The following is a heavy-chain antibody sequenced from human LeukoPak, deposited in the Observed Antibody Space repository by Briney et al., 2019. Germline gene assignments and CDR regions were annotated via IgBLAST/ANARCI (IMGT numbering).Heavy chain of an antibody. CDR2: MNSDGSRT. V-gene: IGHV3-74*01. J-gene: IGHJ4*02. D-gene: IGHD2-15*01. Sequence: GGSLRLSCAASGFTFSSYWMHWVRQAPGKGLVWVSGMNSDGSRTSYADSVKGRFTISRDNAKNTLYLQMNSLRAEDTAVYFCVRPELPGWSVLFDFWGQGTLVTVSS. CDR1: GFTFSSYW. CDR3: VRPELPGWSVLFDF.